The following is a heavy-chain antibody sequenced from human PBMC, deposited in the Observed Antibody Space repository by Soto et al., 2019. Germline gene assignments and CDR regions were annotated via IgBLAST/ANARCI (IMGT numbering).Heavy chain of an antibody. CDR3: AKDCSGSSCYSDY. CDR2: ISGIDSTT. Sequence: PGGSLRLSCAASGFTFNSYAMGWVRQAPGKGLEWVSAISGIDSTTYYADSVKGRFTISRDNSKNTLYLQMNSLRAEDTAVYYCAKDCSGSSCYSDYWGQGTLVTVSS. CDR1: GFTFNSYA. J-gene: IGHJ4*02. D-gene: IGHD2-15*01. V-gene: IGHV3-23*01.